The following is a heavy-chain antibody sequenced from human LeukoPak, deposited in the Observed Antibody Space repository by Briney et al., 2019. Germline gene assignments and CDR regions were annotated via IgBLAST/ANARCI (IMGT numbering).Heavy chain of an antibody. D-gene: IGHD6-19*01. Sequence: SETLSLTCAVYGGSFSDYYWSWLRQSPGKGLEWIGEIDHRGSTNYKASLKSRVTISGDTSKNQFSLKMSSVTATDTAVYYCARGELQYSSGRYAVRVLDYWGQGTLVTVSS. CDR1: GGSFSDYY. CDR3: ARGELQYSSGRYAVRVLDY. CDR2: IDHRGST. V-gene: IGHV4-34*01. J-gene: IGHJ4*02.